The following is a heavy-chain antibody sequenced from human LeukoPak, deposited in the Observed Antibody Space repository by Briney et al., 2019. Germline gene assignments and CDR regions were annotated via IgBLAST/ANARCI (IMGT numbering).Heavy chain of an antibody. V-gene: IGHV3-23*01. CDR1: GFSFSSYA. CDR3: AKAEREYSYGSFDY. CDR2: IGGSGGST. D-gene: IGHD5-18*01. Sequence: GGSLRLSCAASGFSFSSYAMSWVRQAPGKGLEWVSAIGGSGGSTYYADSVKGRFTISRDNSKNTLYLQMNSLRAEDTAVYYCAKAEREYSYGSFDYWGQGTLVTVSS. J-gene: IGHJ4*02.